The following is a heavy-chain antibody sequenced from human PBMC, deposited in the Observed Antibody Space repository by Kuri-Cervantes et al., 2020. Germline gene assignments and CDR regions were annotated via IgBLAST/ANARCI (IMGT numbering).Heavy chain of an antibody. V-gene: IGHV3-21*01. D-gene: IGHD1-20*01. CDR3: ARDVNQYKWNDLDF. J-gene: IGHJ4*02. Sequence: GESLKISCVASGFSFSKSYMNWVRQAPGKGLEWLASISSRGTFIHYSDSVEGRFTISRDNAKNSLFLQMNSLRAEDTAVYYCARDVNQYKWNDLDFWGQGTLVTVSS. CDR2: ISSRGTFI. CDR1: GFSFSKSY.